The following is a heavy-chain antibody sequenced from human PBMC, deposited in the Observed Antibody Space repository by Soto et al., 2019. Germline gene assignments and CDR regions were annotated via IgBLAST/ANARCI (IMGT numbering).Heavy chain of an antibody. CDR1: GFTFSSYG. V-gene: IGHV3-33*01. CDR2: IWYDGSNK. D-gene: IGHD3-22*01. Sequence: GGSLRLSCAASGFTFSSYGMHWVRQAPGKGPEWVAVIWYDGSNKYYADSVKGRFTISRDNSKNTLYLQMNSPRAEDTAVYYCARDYYDSSGYYRETYYFDYWGQGTLVTVSS. CDR3: ARDYYDSSGYYRETYYFDY. J-gene: IGHJ4*02.